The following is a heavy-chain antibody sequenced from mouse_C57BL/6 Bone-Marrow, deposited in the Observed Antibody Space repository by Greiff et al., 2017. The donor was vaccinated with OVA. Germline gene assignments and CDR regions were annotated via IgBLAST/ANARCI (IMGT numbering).Heavy chain of an antibody. V-gene: IGHV1-85*01. J-gene: IGHJ1*03. CDR1: GYTFTSYD. CDR3: ARYYYGSSYAWYFDV. Sequence: LQESGPELVKPGASVKLTCKASGYTFTSYDINWVKQRPGQGLEWIGWIYPRDGSTKYNEKFKGKATLTVDTSSSTAYMELHSLTSEDSAVYFCARYYYGSSYAWYFDVWGTGTTVTVSS. D-gene: IGHD1-1*01. CDR2: IYPRDGST.